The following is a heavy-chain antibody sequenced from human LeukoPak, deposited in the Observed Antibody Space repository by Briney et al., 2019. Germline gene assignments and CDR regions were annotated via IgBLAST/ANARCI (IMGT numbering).Heavy chain of an antibody. CDR2: IWYDGSNK. J-gene: IGHJ4*02. CDR1: GFIFSNYG. D-gene: IGHD5-12*01. Sequence: PGRSLRLSCAASGFIFSNYGMQWVRQAPGKGLEWVAVIWYDGSNKYYGDSVKGRFTITRDNSKNTLYLQMNSLRAEDTAVYSCGKEGNYGGYLEFDYWGQGTLVTVSS. CDR3: GKEGNYGGYLEFDY. V-gene: IGHV3-33*06.